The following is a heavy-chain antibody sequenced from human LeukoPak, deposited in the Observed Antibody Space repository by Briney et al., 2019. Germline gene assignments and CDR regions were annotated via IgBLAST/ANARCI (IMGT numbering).Heavy chain of an antibody. J-gene: IGHJ6*02. CDR1: GFTFSRCA. Sequence: PGRSLRLSCVASGFTFSRCAMHWVRQAPGKGLEWVAAISYDGSNKYYADSVKGRFTISRDNSKNTLYPQMNSLRAEDTAVYYCARSSSYYHFGMDVWGQGTTVTVSS. V-gene: IGHV3-30-3*01. D-gene: IGHD3-22*01. CDR2: ISYDGSNK. CDR3: ARSSSYYHFGMDV.